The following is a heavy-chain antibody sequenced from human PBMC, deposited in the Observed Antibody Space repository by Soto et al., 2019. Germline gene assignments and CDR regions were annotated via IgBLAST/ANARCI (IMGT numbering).Heavy chain of an antibody. J-gene: IGHJ3*02. CDR3: AKGAGANHDAFDI. CDR2: ISGSGDST. CDR1: GFTFSSYA. Sequence: EVQLLESGGGLVQPGGSLRLSCAASGFTFSSYAMNWVRQAPGKGLEWVSTISGSGDSTYYADSVKGRFTIPRDNSKNTLYLQMNSLRAEDTAIYYCAKGAGANHDAFDIWGQGTMVTVSS. V-gene: IGHV3-23*01. D-gene: IGHD3-10*01.